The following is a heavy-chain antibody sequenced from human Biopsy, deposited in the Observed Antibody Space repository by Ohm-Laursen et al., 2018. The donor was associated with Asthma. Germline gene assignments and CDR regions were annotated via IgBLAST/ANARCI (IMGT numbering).Heavy chain of an antibody. J-gene: IGHJ3*02. Sequence: GASVKVSCKASGYTFIHFAIHWVRQAPGQRLEWMGWINPGNGNTKYSQKFQGRVTITRDTSASTAYMELSSLRSEDTAVYYCARTYYDFLTGQVNDALAMWGQGTVVTVSS. CDR2: INPGNGNT. V-gene: IGHV1-3*01. CDR3: ARTYYDFLTGQVNDALAM. CDR1: GYTFIHFA. D-gene: IGHD3-9*01.